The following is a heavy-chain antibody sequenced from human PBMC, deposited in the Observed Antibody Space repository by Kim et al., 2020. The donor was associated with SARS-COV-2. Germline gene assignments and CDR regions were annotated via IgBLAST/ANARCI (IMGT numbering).Heavy chain of an antibody. CDR3: ARVSSSNAEYFQH. CDR2: IYYSGST. Sequence: SETLSLTCTVSGGSISSGGYYWSWIRQHPGKGLEWIGYIYYSGSTYYNPSLKSRVTISVDTSKNQFSLKLSSVTAADTAVYYCARVSSSNAEYFQHWGQGTLVTVSS. J-gene: IGHJ1*01. V-gene: IGHV4-31*03. D-gene: IGHD6-6*01. CDR1: GGSISSGGYY.